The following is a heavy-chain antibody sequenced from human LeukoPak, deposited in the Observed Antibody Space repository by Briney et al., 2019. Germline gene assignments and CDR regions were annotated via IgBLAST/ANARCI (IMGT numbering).Heavy chain of an antibody. Sequence: GGSLRLSCAASGFTFSSYAMSWVRQAPGKELEWVSAISGSGGSTYYADSVKGRFTISRDNSKNTVSLQMDSLRTEDTAVYYCAKDDPFFHYWGQGTLVTVSS. CDR1: GFTFSSYA. CDR2: ISGSGGST. CDR3: AKDDPFFHY. J-gene: IGHJ4*02. V-gene: IGHV3-23*01.